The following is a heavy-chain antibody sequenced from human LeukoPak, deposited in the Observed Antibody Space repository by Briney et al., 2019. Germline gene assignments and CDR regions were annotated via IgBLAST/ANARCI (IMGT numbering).Heavy chain of an antibody. Sequence: SQTLSLTCTVSGDSISSGGYYWSWIRQRPGKGLEWIGYIYYSGSTYYNPSLKSRVTISVDTSKNQFSLKLSSVTAADTAVYYCARAEAYYHYNGMDVWGQGTTVTVSS. CDR3: ARAEAYYHYNGMDV. CDR1: GDSISSGGYY. J-gene: IGHJ6*02. D-gene: IGHD2-21*01. V-gene: IGHV4-31*03. CDR2: IYYSGST.